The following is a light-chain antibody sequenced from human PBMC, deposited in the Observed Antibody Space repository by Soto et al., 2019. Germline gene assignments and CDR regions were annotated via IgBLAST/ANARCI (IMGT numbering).Light chain of an antibody. CDR1: QSVNSN. Sequence: ETVMTQSPATLSVSPGERATLSCRASQSVNSNLAWYQQKPGQAPRLLIYGASARATGIPARFSGSGSGTEFTLTISSLQSEDFAVYYCQQYNNWPLTLGPGTRLEIK. J-gene: IGKJ5*01. V-gene: IGKV3-15*01. CDR2: GAS. CDR3: QQYNNWPLT.